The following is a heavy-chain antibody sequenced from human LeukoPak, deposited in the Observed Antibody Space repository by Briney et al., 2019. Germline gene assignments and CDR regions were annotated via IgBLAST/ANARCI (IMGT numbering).Heavy chain of an antibody. CDR2: ISYDGSSK. V-gene: IGHV3-30*18. J-gene: IGHJ4*02. CDR3: AKDNHYYDSSSYYYYFDY. Sequence: PGRSLRLSCAASGFTFSSFGMHWVRQAPGKGLEWVAGISYDGSSKYYVDSVKGRFTISRDNAKNSLYLQMNSLRAEDTAVYYCAKDNHYYDSSSYYYYFDYWGQGTLVTVSS. CDR1: GFTFSSFG. D-gene: IGHD3-22*01.